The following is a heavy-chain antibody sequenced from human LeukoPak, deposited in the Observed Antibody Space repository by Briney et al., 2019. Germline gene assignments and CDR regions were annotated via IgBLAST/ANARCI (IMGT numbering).Heavy chain of an antibody. Sequence: PSETLSLTCTVSVGSLSSSSYYWGWIRPPPGKGLAWIGSIYYSGSTYYIPSLKSRVTISVDTSKNQFSLKLSSVTAADTAVYYCARHRSPEGLWRLLDYWGQGTLVTVSS. J-gene: IGHJ4*02. D-gene: IGHD3-3*01. V-gene: IGHV4-39*01. CDR3: ARHRSPEGLWRLLDY. CDR2: IYYSGST. CDR1: VGSLSSSSYY.